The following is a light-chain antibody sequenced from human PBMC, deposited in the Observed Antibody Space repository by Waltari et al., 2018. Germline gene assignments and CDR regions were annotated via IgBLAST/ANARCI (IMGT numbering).Light chain of an antibody. V-gene: IGKV1-12*01. CDR2: AAS. Sequence: DIQMTQSPSSVSASVGDRVTITCRASQGIRSWLGWDQQKPGKAPNLLIYAASSLQSGVPSRFSVIGSGTDFTLTISSLQPEDFATYYCQQSYSTPYTFGQGTKLEIK. CDR3: QQSYSTPYT. J-gene: IGKJ2*01. CDR1: QGIRSW.